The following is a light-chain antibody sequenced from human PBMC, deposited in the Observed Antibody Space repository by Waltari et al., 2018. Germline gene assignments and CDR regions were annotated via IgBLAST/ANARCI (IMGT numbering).Light chain of an antibody. V-gene: IGLV3-21*02. CDR3: QVYDSSTDHQV. J-gene: IGLJ2*01. Sequence: SYVLTQPPSVSVAPGQTARITCGGNNIGSKSVHWYQQKPGQAPVLVVYDDTDRPSGIPERFSGSNSRNTATLTISRVEAGDEADFFCQVYDSSTDHQVFGGGTKLTVL. CDR1: NIGSKS. CDR2: DDT.